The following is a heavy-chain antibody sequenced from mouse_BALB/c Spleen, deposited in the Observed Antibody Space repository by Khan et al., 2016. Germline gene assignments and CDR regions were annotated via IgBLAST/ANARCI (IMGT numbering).Heavy chain of an antibody. CDR2: INPSTGYT. D-gene: IGHD2-10*02. V-gene: IGHV1-7*01. CDR1: GYTFTSYW. Sequence: QVRLQQSGAELAKPGASVKMSCKASGYTFTSYWMHWVKQRPGQGLEWIGYINPSTGYTEYNQKFKDKATLTADKSSSTAYMQLSSLTSEDSAVYYCARSYGSYGRWFAYWGQGTLVTVSA. CDR3: ARSYGSYGRWFAY. J-gene: IGHJ3*01.